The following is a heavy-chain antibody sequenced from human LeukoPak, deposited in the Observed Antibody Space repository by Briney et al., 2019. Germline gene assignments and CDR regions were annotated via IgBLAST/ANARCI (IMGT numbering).Heavy chain of an antibody. J-gene: IGHJ4*02. CDR3: AKVGDGVAVAGNYFDY. D-gene: IGHD6-19*01. CDR1: GFTFDDYA. CDR2: SSGNSGSI. V-gene: IGHV3-9*01. Sequence: ALGLSWAAPGFTFDDYAMHWVRRAPGKGLEGVAGSSGNSGSIGYADSVKGRFTISRDKAKNSQYLQMNSLRAEDTALYYCAKVGDGVAVAGNYFDYWGQGTLVTVSS.